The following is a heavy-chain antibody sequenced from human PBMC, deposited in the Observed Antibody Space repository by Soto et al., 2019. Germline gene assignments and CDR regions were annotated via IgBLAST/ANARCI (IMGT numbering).Heavy chain of an antibody. CDR3: ARNWGYCSGGSCYYWFDP. Sequence: SETLSLTCAVSGYSISSSNWWGWIRQPPGKGLEWIGYIYYSGSTYYNPSLKSRVTMSVDTSKNQFSLKLSSVTAVDTAVYYCARNWGYCSGGSCYYWFDPWGQGTLVTVS. CDR2: IYYSGST. CDR1: GYSISSSNW. J-gene: IGHJ5*02. D-gene: IGHD2-15*01. V-gene: IGHV4-28*01.